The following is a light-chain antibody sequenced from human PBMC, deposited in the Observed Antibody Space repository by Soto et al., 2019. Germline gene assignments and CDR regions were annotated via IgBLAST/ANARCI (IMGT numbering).Light chain of an antibody. CDR2: DNN. CDR3: GAWDSSLMGVV. Sequence: QSVVTQPPSVSAAPGQKGTISCSGSSSNVGNNYVSGYQQLPGTAPKLLIYDNNKRPSGIPDRFSGSKSATSATLDITALQTGDEADYYCGAWDSSLMGVVFGGGTKLTVL. CDR1: SSNVGNNY. V-gene: IGLV1-51*01. J-gene: IGLJ2*01.